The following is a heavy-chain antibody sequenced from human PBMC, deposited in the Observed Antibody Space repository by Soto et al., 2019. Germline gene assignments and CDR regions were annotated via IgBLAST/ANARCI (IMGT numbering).Heavy chain of an antibody. J-gene: IGHJ4*02. D-gene: IGHD3-22*01. CDR3: AKSRYSDSSGDFYDY. V-gene: IGHV3-23*01. Sequence: EVQLLESGGGLVQPGGSLSLSCAASAFTFNNYAMSWVRQAPGKGLEWVSGIGGSGRTTYYADSVKGRFTISRDNSNNTLFLQMNSLRAEDSAVYYCAKSRYSDSSGDFYDYWGQGTLVTVSS. CDR2: IGGSGRTT. CDR1: AFTFNNYA.